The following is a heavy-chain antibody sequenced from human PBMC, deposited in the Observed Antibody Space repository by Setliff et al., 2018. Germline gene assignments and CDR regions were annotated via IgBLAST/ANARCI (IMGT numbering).Heavy chain of an antibody. Sequence: SVKVSCKASGGTFSSYAISWVRQAPGQGLEWMGGIIPIFGTANYAQKFQGRVTITADESTGTAYMELSSLRSEDTAVYYCAKGSGYSGYGYFDYWGQGTLITVSS. J-gene: IGHJ4*02. CDR3: AKGSGYSGYGYFDY. D-gene: IGHD5-12*01. CDR1: GGTFSSYA. CDR2: IIPIFGTA. V-gene: IGHV1-69*13.